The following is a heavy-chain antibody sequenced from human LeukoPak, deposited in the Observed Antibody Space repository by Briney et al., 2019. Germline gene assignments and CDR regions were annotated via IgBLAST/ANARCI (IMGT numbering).Heavy chain of an antibody. Sequence: SQTLSLTCAISGDSVSSNSVAWNWIRQSPSRGLEWLGRTYYRSKWYNDYAVSVKSRITINPDTSKNQLSLQLNSVTPEDTAVYYCARGVTAVFDFWGQGTLVTVSS. CDR2: TYYRSKWYN. D-gene: IGHD1-14*01. CDR3: ARGVTAVFDF. J-gene: IGHJ4*02. CDR1: GDSVSSNSVA. V-gene: IGHV6-1*01.